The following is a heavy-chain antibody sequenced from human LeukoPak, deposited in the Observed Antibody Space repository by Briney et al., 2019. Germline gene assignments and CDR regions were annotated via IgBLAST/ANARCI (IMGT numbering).Heavy chain of an antibody. D-gene: IGHD3-16*01. Sequence: PSETLPLTCTVSGGSVSDYYWSWIRQTPGGGLEWIGYVYYSGTSTYNPSLKSRVTTSVDSSKNQFSLSLRSVTAADTAVYYCARSLRRRKFDPWGQGTLVTVSS. CDR2: VYYSGTS. CDR3: ARSLRRRKFDP. V-gene: IGHV4-59*02. J-gene: IGHJ5*02. CDR1: GGSVSDYY.